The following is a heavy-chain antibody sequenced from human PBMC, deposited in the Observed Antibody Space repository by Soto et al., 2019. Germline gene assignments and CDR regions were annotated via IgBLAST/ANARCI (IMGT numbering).Heavy chain of an antibody. J-gene: IGHJ5*02. CDR1: GGSISSGDYY. D-gene: IGHD4-17*01. CDR2: IYYSGST. Sequence: QVQLQESGPGLVKPSQTLSLTCTVSGGSISSGDYYWSWIRQPPGKGLEWIGDIYYSGSTYYNPSLKSRVTISVDTSKNQFSLKLSSVTAADTAVYYCARVGSSTVVTPPPFNWFDPWGQGTLVTVSS. CDR3: ARVGSSTVVTPPPFNWFDP. V-gene: IGHV4-30-4*01.